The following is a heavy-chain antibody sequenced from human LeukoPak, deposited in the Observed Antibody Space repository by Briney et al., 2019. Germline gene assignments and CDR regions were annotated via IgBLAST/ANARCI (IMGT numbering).Heavy chain of an antibody. CDR1: GFTLSSYS. D-gene: IGHD4-23*01. Sequence: PGVSLRLTCAASGFTLSSYSMNWVRQAPGKELEWVSYISSSFETIYYADSVKGRFTISRDNAKNSLYLQMNSLRGEDTAVYYCARDNLTPYWYFDLWGRGTLVSVSS. V-gene: IGHV3-48*01. CDR2: ISSSFETI. J-gene: IGHJ2*01. CDR3: ARDNLTPYWYFDL.